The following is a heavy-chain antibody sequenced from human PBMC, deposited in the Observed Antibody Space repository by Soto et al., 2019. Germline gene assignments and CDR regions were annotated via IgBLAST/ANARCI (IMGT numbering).Heavy chain of an antibody. Sequence: SVKVSSKASGGTFSSYAISWVRQAPGQGLEWMGGIIPIFGTANYAQKFQGRVTITADESTSTAYMELSSLRSEDTAVYYCARDQEGGYSYGFRSFDYWGQGTLVTVSS. CDR1: GGTFSSYA. CDR2: IIPIFGTA. J-gene: IGHJ4*02. CDR3: ARDQEGGYSYGFRSFDY. D-gene: IGHD5-18*01. V-gene: IGHV1-69*13.